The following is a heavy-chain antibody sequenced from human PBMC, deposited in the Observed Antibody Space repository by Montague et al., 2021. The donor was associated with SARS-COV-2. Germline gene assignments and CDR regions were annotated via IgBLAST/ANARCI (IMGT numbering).Heavy chain of an antibody. J-gene: IGHJ4*02. CDR3: ARDRYSSGWSIHFDY. D-gene: IGHD6-19*01. CDR2: INHSGGT. Sequence: SETLSLTCAVYGGSFSGYYWSWIRQPPGKGLEWIGEINHSGGTNYNPSLKSRVTISVDTSKNQFSLKLSSVTAADTAVYYCARDRYSSGWSIHFDYWGQGTLVTVSS. CDR1: GGSFSGYY. V-gene: IGHV4-34*01.